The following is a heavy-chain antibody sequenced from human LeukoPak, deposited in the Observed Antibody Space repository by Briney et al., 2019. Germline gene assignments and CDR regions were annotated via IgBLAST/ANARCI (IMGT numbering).Heavy chain of an antibody. CDR1: GHTFTTYG. Sequence: GASVKVSCKTSGHTFTTYGITWVRQAPGRGLEWMGWISAYNGNTKYAQKLQGRVTMTTDTSTSTAYMELRSLRSDDTAVYYCASGDPLAPATGGIYWGQGTLVTVSS. CDR2: ISAYNGNT. J-gene: IGHJ4*02. CDR3: ASGDPLAPATGGIY. D-gene: IGHD2-2*01. V-gene: IGHV1-18*01.